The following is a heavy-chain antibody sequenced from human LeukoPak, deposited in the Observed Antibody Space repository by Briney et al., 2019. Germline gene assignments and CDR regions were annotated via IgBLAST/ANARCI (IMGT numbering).Heavy chain of an antibody. CDR1: GDSINIYY. V-gene: IGHV4-4*07. J-gene: IGHJ6*03. CDR2: IFTSGNT. D-gene: IGHD4-17*01. CDR3: ATSTVTSQNSYHYIDV. Sequence: SETLSLTCTASGDSINIYYWSWTRQPAGKGLEWIGRIFTSGNTNYNPSLKSRLTLSVDKSKNQFSLKLNSVTAADTAMYYCATSTVTSQNSYHYIDVWGKGTTVTVSS.